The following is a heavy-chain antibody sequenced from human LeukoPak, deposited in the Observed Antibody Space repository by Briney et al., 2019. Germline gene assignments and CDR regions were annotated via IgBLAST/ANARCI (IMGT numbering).Heavy chain of an antibody. V-gene: IGHV3-21*01. J-gene: IGHJ4*02. CDR2: ISSSSSYI. CDR1: GFTFSSYS. D-gene: IGHD3-10*01. CDR3: ARDLWFGESY. Sequence: GGSLRLXCAPSGFTFSSYSMNWVRQAPGKGLEWLSSISSSSSYIYYADSVKSRFTISTDNAKNSLYLQMNSLRAEDTAVYYCARDLWFGESYWGQGTLVTVSS.